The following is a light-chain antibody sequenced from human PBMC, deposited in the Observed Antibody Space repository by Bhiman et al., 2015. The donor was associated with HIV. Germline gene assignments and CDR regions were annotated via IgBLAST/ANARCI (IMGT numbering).Light chain of an antibody. CDR1: SSNIGSNY. CDR3: GTWDSSLSAEV. J-gene: IGLJ3*02. V-gene: IGLV1-47*01. Sequence: QSVLTQPPSASGTPGQRVTISCSGSSSNIGSNYVYWYQLLPGATPKLLIYGTNQRPSGVPDRFSGSKSGTSATLGITGLQTGDEADYYCGTWDSSLSAEVFGGGTKLTVL. CDR2: GTN.